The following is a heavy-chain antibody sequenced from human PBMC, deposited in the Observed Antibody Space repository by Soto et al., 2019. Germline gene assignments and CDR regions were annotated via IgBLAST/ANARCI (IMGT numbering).Heavy chain of an antibody. V-gene: IGHV1-18*01. D-gene: IGHD3-10*01. CDR3: ARDTSRGGYDY. CDR2: INVYNGNT. J-gene: IGHJ4*02. CDR1: GYTFTSYG. Sequence: QVQLVQSGAEVKKPGASVKVSCKASGYTFTSYGISWVRQAPGQGLEWMGWINVYNGNTNYAQKLQGRVTMTTDTSTSTAYLDLRSLRFDDTAVYFCARDTSRGGYDYWGQGTLVTVSS.